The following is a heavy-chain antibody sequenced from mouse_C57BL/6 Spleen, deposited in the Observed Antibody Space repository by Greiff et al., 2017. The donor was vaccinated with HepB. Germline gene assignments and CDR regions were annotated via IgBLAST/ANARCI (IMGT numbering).Heavy chain of an antibody. Sequence: EVKLQQSGPELVKPGASVKISCKASGYSFTDYNMNWVKQSNGKSLEWIGVINPNYGTTSYNQKFKGKATLTVDQSSSTAYMQLNSLTSEDSAVYYCARGSTAQATFAMDYWGQGTSVTVSS. CDR3: ARGSTAQATFAMDY. CDR2: INPNYGTT. J-gene: IGHJ4*01. CDR1: GYSFTDYN. V-gene: IGHV1-39*01. D-gene: IGHD3-2*02.